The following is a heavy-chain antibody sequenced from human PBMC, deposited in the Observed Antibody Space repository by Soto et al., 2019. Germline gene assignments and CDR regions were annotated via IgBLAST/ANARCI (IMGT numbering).Heavy chain of an antibody. CDR1: GYTFTGYY. J-gene: IGHJ3*02. V-gene: IGHV1-2*04. Sequence: ASVKVSCKASGYTFTGYYMHWVRQAPGQGFEWMGWINPNSGGTNYAQKFQGWVTMTRDTSISTAYMELSRLRSDDTAVYYCARVPQSYYYDSSGYAFDIWGQGTMVTVSS. CDR2: INPNSGGT. CDR3: ARVPQSYYYDSSGYAFDI. D-gene: IGHD3-22*01.